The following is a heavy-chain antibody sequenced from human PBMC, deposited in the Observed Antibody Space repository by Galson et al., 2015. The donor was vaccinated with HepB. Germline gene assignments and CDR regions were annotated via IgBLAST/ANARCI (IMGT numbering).Heavy chain of an antibody. CDR2: IIPIFGTT. D-gene: IGHD3-22*01. CDR3: AGGTPGSGKYYYDSSVLHGAFDV. Sequence: SVKVSCKASGGTFSSYTISWVRQAPGQGLEWMGGIIPIFGTTNYAQKFQGRVTVTADESTSTAYMELSSLRSEDTAMYYCAGGTPGSGKYYYDSSVLHGAFDVWGQGTMVTVSS. CDR1: GGTFSSYT. J-gene: IGHJ3*01. V-gene: IGHV1-69*13.